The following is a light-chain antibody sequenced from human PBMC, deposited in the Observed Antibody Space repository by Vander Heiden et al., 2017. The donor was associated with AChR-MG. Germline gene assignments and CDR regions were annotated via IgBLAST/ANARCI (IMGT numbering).Light chain of an antibody. J-gene: IGKJ3*01. CDR2: LAS. CDR3: QQNYTTPFT. V-gene: IGKV4-1*01. Sequence: DIVMTQTPDSLSLSLGERATINCKSSQSVVYSSKNKNYLTWYQKKPGPPRKLIINLASTRESVVHDLCSGGGAGTDSTLSITSLQAEDGAVYYWQQNYTTPFTFGPGTKLEIK. CDR1: QSVVYSSKNKNY.